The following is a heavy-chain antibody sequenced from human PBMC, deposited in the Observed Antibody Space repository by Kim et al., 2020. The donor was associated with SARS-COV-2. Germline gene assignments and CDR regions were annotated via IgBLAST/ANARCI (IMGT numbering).Heavy chain of an antibody. CDR1: GGTFSSYA. V-gene: IGHV1-69*13. CDR3: ARGSNYYDSSGYFDAFDI. CDR2: IIPIFGTA. Sequence: SVKVSCKASGGTFSSYAISWVRQAPGQGLEWMGGIIPIFGTANYAQKFQGRVTITADESTSTAYMELSSLRSEDTAVYYCARGSNYYDSSGYFDAFDIWGQGTMVTVSS. D-gene: IGHD3-22*01. J-gene: IGHJ3*02.